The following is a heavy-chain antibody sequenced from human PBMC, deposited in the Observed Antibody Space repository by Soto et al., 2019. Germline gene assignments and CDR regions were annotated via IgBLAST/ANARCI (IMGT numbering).Heavy chain of an antibody. V-gene: IGHV1-18*01. Sequence: GASLKVSCKASGYTFTNFGISWVRQAPGQGLEWMGWISAYNGNTNYARNFQGRVTMTTDTSTSTAYMELRSLRSDDTAVYYCARRGTPIDCWGQGTLVTVSS. CDR2: ISAYNGNT. CDR3: ARRGTPIDC. J-gene: IGHJ4*02. D-gene: IGHD3-16*01. CDR1: GYTFTNFG.